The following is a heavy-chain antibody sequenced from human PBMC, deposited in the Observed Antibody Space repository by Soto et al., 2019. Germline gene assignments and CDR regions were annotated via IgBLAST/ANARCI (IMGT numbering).Heavy chain of an antibody. J-gene: IGHJ4*02. CDR3: ARVAFGPIDY. CDR2: MYHSGTT. D-gene: IGHD3-16*01. CDR1: NYSISSGYY. V-gene: IGHV4-38-2*02. Sequence: ASETLSLTCTVSNYSISSGYYWGWIRQSPGEGLEWIASMYHSGTTYYNPSLKSRVTISIDTSKNQFSLKLTSVTSADTAVYFCARVAFGPIDYWGQGTLVTVSS.